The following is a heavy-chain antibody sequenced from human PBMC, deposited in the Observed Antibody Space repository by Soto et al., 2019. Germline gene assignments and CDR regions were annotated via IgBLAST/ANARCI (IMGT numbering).Heavy chain of an antibody. Sequence: GGSLRLSCAASGFTFSSYWMSWVRQAPGKGLEWVANIKQDGSEKYYVDSVKGRFTISRDNAKNSLYLQMNSLRAEDTAVYYCAKEGIQVEVDYWGQGTLVTVSS. CDR2: IKQDGSEK. CDR1: GFTFSSYW. CDR3: AKEGIQVEVDY. D-gene: IGHD5-18*01. J-gene: IGHJ4*02. V-gene: IGHV3-7*01.